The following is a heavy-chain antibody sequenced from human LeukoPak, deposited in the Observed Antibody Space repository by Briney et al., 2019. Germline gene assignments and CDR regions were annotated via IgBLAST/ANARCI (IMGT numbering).Heavy chain of an antibody. D-gene: IGHD5-18*01. J-gene: IGHJ6*02. CDR3: ASSGYNYGRYYGMDV. Sequence: SETLSLTCAVYGGSFSGYCWSRIRQPPGKGLEWIGEINHSGSTNYNPSLKSRVTISVDTSKNQFSLKLSSVTAADTAVYYCASSGYNYGRYYGMDVWGQGTTVTVSS. V-gene: IGHV4-34*01. CDR1: GGSFSGYC. CDR2: INHSGST.